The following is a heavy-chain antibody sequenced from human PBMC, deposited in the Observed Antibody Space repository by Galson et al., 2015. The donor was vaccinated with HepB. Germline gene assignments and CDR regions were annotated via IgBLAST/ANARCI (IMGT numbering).Heavy chain of an antibody. V-gene: IGHV3-30*18. D-gene: IGHD1-20*01. CDR1: GFTFSSYG. CDR3: AKALLFNWNDAYDGRASNDGGY. CDR2: ISYDGSNK. J-gene: IGHJ4*02. Sequence: SLRLSCAASGFTFSSYGMHWVRQAPGKGLEWVAVISYDGSNKYYADSVKGRFTISRDNSKNTLYLQMNSLRAEDTAVYYCAKALLFNWNDAYDGRASNDGGYWGQGTLVTVSS.